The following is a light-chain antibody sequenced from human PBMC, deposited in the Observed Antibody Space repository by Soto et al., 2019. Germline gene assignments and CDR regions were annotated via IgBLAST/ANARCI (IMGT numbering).Light chain of an antibody. V-gene: IGKV3-11*01. CDR1: QSVSSY. CDR2: DAS. J-gene: IGKJ2*01. Sequence: EIVLTQSPATLSLSPGERATLSCRASQSVSSYLGWYQQKPGQAPRLLIYDASNRATGIPARFSGSGSGTDFTLNISSLEPEDFAVYYCQQRTNWPYTFGQVTKLEIK. CDR3: QQRTNWPYT.